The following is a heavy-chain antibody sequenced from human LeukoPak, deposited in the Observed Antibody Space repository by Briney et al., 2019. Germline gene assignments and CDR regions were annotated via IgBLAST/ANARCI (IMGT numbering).Heavy chain of an antibody. J-gene: IGHJ4*02. CDR3: ARVYVWGSYRYLDY. CDR2: INSDGSST. V-gene: IGHV3-74*01. D-gene: IGHD3-16*02. CDR1: GFTFSSYW. Sequence: PGGSLRLSCTASGFTFSSYWMSWVRQAPGKGLVWVSRINSDGSSTSYADSVKGRFTISRDNAKNTLYLQMNSLRAEDTAVYYCARVYVWGSYRYLDYWGQGTLVTVSS.